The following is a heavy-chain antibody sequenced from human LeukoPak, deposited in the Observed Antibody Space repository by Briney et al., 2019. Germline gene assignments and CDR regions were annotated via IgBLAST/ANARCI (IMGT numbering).Heavy chain of an antibody. Sequence: ASVKVSCKASGKTFTNYYMHWVRQAPGQGLEWMGLINPSVGSRVYAQKFQGRVTLTTDTSTSTVYMELTSLRSEDTAVYFCAFTDDSSPFAGYYCMDVWGNGTTVAVSS. CDR2: INPSVGSR. V-gene: IGHV1-46*01. D-gene: IGHD6-6*01. CDR1: GKTFTNYY. J-gene: IGHJ6*03. CDR3: AFTDDSSPFAGYYCMDV.